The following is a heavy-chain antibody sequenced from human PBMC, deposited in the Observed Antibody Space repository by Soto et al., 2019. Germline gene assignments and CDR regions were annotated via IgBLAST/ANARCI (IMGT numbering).Heavy chain of an antibody. CDR3: ATPGRITFGGVINY. Sequence: PGGSLRLSCAASGFTFSSYEMNWVRQAPGKGLEWVSYISSSGSTIYYADSVKGRFTISRDNAKNSLYLQMNSLRAEDTAVYYCATPGRITFGGVINYWGQGTLVTVSS. D-gene: IGHD3-16*01. J-gene: IGHJ4*02. CDR2: ISSSGSTI. V-gene: IGHV3-48*03. CDR1: GFTFSSYE.